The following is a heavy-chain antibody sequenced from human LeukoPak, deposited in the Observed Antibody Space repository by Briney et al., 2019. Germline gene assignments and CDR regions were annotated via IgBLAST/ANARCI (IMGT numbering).Heavy chain of an antibody. V-gene: IGHV3-33*01. CDR2: IWNDGNDK. Sequence: PGGSLRLSCEASRFPFSSYGMHWVRQAPGKGLERVAGIWNDGNDKYYADSVKGRFIISRDNSKNTLYLQMNSLRAEDTAVYYCARDNSGSFSFVDYWGQGTLVTVSS. CDR3: ARDNSGSFSFVDY. CDR1: RFPFSSYG. J-gene: IGHJ4*02. D-gene: IGHD3-10*01.